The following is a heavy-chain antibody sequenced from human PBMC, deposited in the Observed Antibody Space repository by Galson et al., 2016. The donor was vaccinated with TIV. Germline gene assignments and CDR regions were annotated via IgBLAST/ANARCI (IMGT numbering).Heavy chain of an antibody. J-gene: IGHJ3*02. CDR3: ARHSTSGFPGIQVAARRRPFDI. CDR2: INHGGDT. V-gene: IGHV4-34*01. D-gene: IGHD6-19*01. CDR1: GGSLSGHY. Sequence: SETLSLTCAVYGGSLSGHYWSWIRQPPGKGLEWIGEINHGGDTNYSPSLKSRVTISLDTSTNQFSLNLNSVTAADTAVYYCARHSTSGFPGIQVAARRRPFDIWGQGTMVTVSA.